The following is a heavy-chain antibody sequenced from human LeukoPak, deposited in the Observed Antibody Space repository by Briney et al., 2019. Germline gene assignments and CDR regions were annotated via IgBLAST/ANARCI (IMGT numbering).Heavy chain of an antibody. J-gene: IGHJ4*02. Sequence: GGSLRLSCAASGFTFDDYGMSWVRQAPGKGLEWVSGINWNGGSTGYADSVKGRFTISRDNAKNSLYLQMNSLRAEDTAVYYCARAISGSSGYYMDYWGQGTLVTVSS. D-gene: IGHD3-22*01. CDR1: GFTFDDYG. V-gene: IGHV3-20*04. CDR2: INWNGGST. CDR3: ARAISGSSGYYMDY.